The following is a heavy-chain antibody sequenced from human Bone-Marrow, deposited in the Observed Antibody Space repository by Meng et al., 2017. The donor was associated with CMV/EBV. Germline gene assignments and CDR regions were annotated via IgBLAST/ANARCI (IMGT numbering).Heavy chain of an antibody. V-gene: IGHV3-66*02. J-gene: IGHJ4*02. CDR3: AKVLSVWRREPAPRGPFDY. Sequence: GESLKISCAASGFTVSSNYMSWVRQAPGKGLEWVSVIYSGGSTNYADSVKGRFTISRDNSKNTLYLQMNSLRAEDTAVYYCAKVLSVWRREPAPRGPFDYWGQGTLVTVSS. CDR1: GFTVSSNY. CDR2: IYSGGST. D-gene: IGHD2-2*01.